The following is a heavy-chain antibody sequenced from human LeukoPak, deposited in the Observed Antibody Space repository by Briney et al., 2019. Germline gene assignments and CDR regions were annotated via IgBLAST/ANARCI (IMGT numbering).Heavy chain of an antibody. V-gene: IGHV4-59*08. J-gene: IGHJ3*02. CDR3: ARQGGYSDAFDI. D-gene: IGHD3-10*01. CDR1: GGSISSYY. Sequence: PSETLSLTCTVSGGSISSYYWSWIRQPPGKGLEWIGYIYYSGSTNYNPSLKSRVTISVDTSKNQFSLKLSSVTAADTAVYYCARQGGYSDAFDIWGQGTMVTVSS. CDR2: IYYSGST.